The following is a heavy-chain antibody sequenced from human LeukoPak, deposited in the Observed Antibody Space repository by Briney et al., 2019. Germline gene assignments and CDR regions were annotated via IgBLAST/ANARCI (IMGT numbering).Heavy chain of an antibody. CDR3: AKVAFDY. CDR1: GFTFSSYG. J-gene: IGHJ4*02. V-gene: IGHV3-30*02. CDR2: IRYDGSAK. Sequence: GGSLRLSCAASGFTFSSYGMHWGRQAPGKGLEWVAFIRYDGSAKYYADSVKGRFTISRDKSKNTVYMEMNSLRAADTAVYYCAKVAFDYWGQGTLVTVSS.